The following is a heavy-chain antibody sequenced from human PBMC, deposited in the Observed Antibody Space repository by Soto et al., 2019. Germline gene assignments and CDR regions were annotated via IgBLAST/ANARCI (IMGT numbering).Heavy chain of an antibody. V-gene: IGHV3-23*01. CDR3: AKTLSSRGWFDP. CDR1: GFTFSSYA. Sequence: GGSLRLSCAASGFTFSSYAMSWVRQAPGKGLEWVSAISGSGGSTYYADSVKGRFTISRDNSKNTRYLQMNSLRAEDTAVYYCAKTLSSRGWFDPWGQGTLVTVSS. D-gene: IGHD1-26*01. J-gene: IGHJ5*02. CDR2: ISGSGGST.